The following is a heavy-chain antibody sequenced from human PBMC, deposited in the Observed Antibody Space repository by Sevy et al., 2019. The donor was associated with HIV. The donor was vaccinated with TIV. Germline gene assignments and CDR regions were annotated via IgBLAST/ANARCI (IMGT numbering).Heavy chain of an antibody. CDR3: AKHYIHDIADGWYFDL. J-gene: IGHJ2*01. CDR2: ISGGGGGT. D-gene: IGHD6-13*01. Sequence: GGSLRLSCAASGFTFNNYAMSWVRQAPGKGLEGKGLEWVSTISGGGGGTYYADSVRGRFTISRDNSKNTLYLQVNSLRVEDTAGYYCAKHYIHDIADGWYFDLWGRRTLVTVSS. CDR1: GFTFNNYA. V-gene: IGHV3-23*01.